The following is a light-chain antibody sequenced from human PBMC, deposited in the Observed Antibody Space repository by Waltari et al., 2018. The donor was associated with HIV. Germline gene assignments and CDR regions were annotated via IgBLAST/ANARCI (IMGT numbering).Light chain of an antibody. Sequence: QSVLTQPPSVSAAPGQKVTFSCSGSTSNIGKNFVSWYQQPPEAAPKLIIYDNNKRPSGVPDPFSGSNSATSATLAITGLQTGDEADYYCGTWDSSVSAGVFGGGTKLTVL. J-gene: IGLJ2*01. CDR1: TSNIGKNF. CDR3: GTWDSSVSAGV. V-gene: IGLV1-51*01. CDR2: DNN.